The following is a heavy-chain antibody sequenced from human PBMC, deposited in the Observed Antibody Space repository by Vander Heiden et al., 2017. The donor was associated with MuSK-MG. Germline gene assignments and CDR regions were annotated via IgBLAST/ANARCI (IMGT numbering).Heavy chain of an antibody. CDR2: INHSGST. CDR3: ATLYYDFWSGYYPYFQH. Sequence: QVQLQQWGAGLLKPSETLSLTCAVFDGSFSGYYCSWIRQPPGMGLEWIGEINHSGSTNYNPSLKSRVTISVDTSKNQLSLKLSSVTAADTAVYYCATLYYDFWSGYYPYFQHWGQGTLVTVSS. V-gene: IGHV4-34*01. CDR1: DGSFSGYY. D-gene: IGHD3-3*01. J-gene: IGHJ1*01.